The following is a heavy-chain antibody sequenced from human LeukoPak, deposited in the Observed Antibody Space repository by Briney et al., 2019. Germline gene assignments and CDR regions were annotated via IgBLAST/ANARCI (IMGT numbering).Heavy chain of an antibody. CDR1: GFTFTNYV. Sequence: PGGSLRLSCAASGFTFTNYVMSWVRQAPGKGLEWLSAISNNGGKTYYAASVKGRFTISRDNSKNTLYLQMSSLRVEDTAIYYCVRDATGYPNWFDRWGQGTRVTVSP. J-gene: IGHJ5*02. CDR3: VRDATGYPNWFDR. D-gene: IGHD2-2*03. CDR2: ISNNGGKT. V-gene: IGHV3-23*01.